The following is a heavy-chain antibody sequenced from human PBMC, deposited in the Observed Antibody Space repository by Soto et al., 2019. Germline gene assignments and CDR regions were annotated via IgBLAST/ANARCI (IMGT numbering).Heavy chain of an antibody. Sequence: EVQLVQSGAEVKKPGESLKISCKGSGYSFTSYWIGWVRQMPGKGLEWMGIIYPGDSDTRYSPSFQGQVTISADKSISTAYLQWSSLKASDTAMYYCARAPRDYDFWSGHYWYFDLWGRGTLVTVSS. CDR2: IYPGDSDT. CDR1: GYSFTSYW. J-gene: IGHJ2*01. D-gene: IGHD3-3*01. V-gene: IGHV5-51*01. CDR3: ARAPRDYDFWSGHYWYFDL.